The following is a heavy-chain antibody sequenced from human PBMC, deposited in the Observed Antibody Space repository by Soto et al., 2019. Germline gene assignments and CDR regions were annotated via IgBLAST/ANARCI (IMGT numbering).Heavy chain of an antibody. CDR3: ARVCCSGGSCYSIDY. D-gene: IGHD2-15*01. Sequence: GASVKVSCKASGYTFTSYYMHWVRQAPGQGLEWMGIINPSGGSTSYAQKFQGRVTMTRDTSTSTIYMELSSLRSEDMAVYYCARVCCSGGSCYSIDYWGQGTLVTVSS. CDR2: INPSGGST. CDR1: GYTFTSYY. J-gene: IGHJ4*02. V-gene: IGHV1-46*01.